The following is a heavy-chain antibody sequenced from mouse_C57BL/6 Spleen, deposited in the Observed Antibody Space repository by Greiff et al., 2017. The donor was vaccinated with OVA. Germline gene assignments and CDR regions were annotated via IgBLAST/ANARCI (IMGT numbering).Heavy chain of an antibody. CDR2: IDPETGGT. Sequence: HVQLQQSGAELVRPGASVTLSCKASGYTFTDYEMHWVKQTPVHGLEWIGAIDPETGGTAYNQKFKGKAILTADKSSSTAYMELRSLTSEDSAVYYCTPLIAALAPDYWGQGTSLTVSS. V-gene: IGHV1-15*01. CDR3: TPLIAALAPDY. J-gene: IGHJ2*02. CDR1: GYTFTDYE. D-gene: IGHD2-4*01.